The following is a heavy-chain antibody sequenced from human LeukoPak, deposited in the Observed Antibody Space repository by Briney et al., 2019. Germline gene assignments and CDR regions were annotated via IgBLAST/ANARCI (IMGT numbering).Heavy chain of an antibody. Sequence: PSETLSLTCTVSGGSISSSSYYWGWICQPPGKGLEWIGSIYYSGSTYYNPSLKSRVTISVDTSKNQFSLKLTSVTAADTAVYYCARDVRDGYNLFDYWGQGTLVTVSS. CDR3: ARDVRDGYNLFDY. CDR1: GGSISSSSYY. CDR2: IYYSGST. V-gene: IGHV4-39*02. J-gene: IGHJ4*02. D-gene: IGHD5-24*01.